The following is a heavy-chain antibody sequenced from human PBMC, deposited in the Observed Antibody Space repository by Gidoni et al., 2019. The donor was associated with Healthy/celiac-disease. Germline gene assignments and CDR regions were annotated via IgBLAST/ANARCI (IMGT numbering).Heavy chain of an antibody. Sequence: EVQLLESGGGLVQPGGSLRLSCAASGFPFSSYAMSWVRQAPGKGLEWVSAISGSGGSTYYADSVKGRFTISRDNSKNTLYLQMNSLRAEDTAVYYCAYPPLVVPAAISRYYFDYWGQGTLVTVSS. CDR2: ISGSGGST. CDR3: AYPPLVVPAAISRYYFDY. D-gene: IGHD2-2*01. V-gene: IGHV3-23*01. CDR1: GFPFSSYA. J-gene: IGHJ4*02.